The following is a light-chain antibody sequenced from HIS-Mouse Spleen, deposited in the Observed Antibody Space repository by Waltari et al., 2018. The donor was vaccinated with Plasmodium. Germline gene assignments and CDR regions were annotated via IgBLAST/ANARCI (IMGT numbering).Light chain of an antibody. V-gene: IGKV3-11*01. CDR1: QRVSSY. CDR3: QQRSNWPRVLT. Sequence: EIVLTQSPATLSLSPGQRATPSCRANQRVSSYLAWYQQKPGQAPRLLIYDPSNRATGIPARFSGSGSGTDFTLTISSLEPEDFAVYYCQQRSNWPRVLTFGGGTKVEIK. CDR2: DPS. J-gene: IGKJ4*01.